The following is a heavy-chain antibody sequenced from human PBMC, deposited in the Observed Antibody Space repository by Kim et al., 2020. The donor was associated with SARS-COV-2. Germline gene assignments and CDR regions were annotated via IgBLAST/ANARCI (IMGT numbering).Heavy chain of an antibody. CDR2: INGGDNST. V-gene: IGHV3-23*01. J-gene: IGHJ4*01. Sequence: GGSLRLSCVASGFIFTNYAMTWVRQAPGKGLEWVSGINGGDNSTYYADSVKGRFTISRDNSKNTLFLQMNSLRVEDTAIYYCTKARGLTAGASNHWGQGT. D-gene: IGHD6-13*01. CDR3: TKARGLTAGASNH. CDR1: GFIFTNYA.